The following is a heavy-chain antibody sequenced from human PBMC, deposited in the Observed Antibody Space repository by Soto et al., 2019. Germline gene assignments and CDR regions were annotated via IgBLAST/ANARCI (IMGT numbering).Heavy chain of an antibody. CDR2: ISGSGGST. J-gene: IGHJ4*02. CDR3: AKDLAVLRYFDWLLADY. V-gene: IGHV3-23*01. D-gene: IGHD3-9*01. Sequence: GGLLRLCYGASGFPFGGYGVRWVRQAPGKGLEWVSAISGSGGSTYYADSVKGRFTISRDNSKNTLYLQMNSLRAEDTAVYYCAKDLAVLRYFDWLLADYWGQGTLVTVSS. CDR1: GFPFGGYG.